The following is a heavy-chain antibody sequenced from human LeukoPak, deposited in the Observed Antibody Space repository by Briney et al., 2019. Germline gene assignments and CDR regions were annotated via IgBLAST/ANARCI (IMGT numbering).Heavy chain of an antibody. CDR1: GFTFSDNY. J-gene: IGHJ4*02. V-gene: IGHV3-20*04. CDR3: ARDGARVYYYDSSGYYYLY. Sequence: GGSLRLSCAASGFTFSDNYMSWIRQAPGKGLEWVAGINWKGDTATYAGSVKGRFTIARDNAKNSLYLQMNSLRAEDTAWYYCARDGARVYYYDSSGYYYLYWGQGTLVTVSS. D-gene: IGHD3-22*01. CDR2: INWKGDTA.